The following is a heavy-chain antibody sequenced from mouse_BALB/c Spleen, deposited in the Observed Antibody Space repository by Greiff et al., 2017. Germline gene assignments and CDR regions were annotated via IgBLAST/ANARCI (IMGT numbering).Heavy chain of an antibody. CDR2: INPYNDGT. V-gene: IGHV1-14*01. D-gene: IGHD2-1*01. Sequence: VQLQQSGPELVKPGASVKMSCKASGYTFTSYVMHWVKQKPGQGLEWIGYINPYNDGTKYNEKFKGKATLTSDKSSSTAYMELSSLTSEDSAVYYCARTGDGNYVGWYFDVWGAGTTVTVSS. J-gene: IGHJ1*01. CDR1: GYTFTSYV. CDR3: ARTGDGNYVGWYFDV.